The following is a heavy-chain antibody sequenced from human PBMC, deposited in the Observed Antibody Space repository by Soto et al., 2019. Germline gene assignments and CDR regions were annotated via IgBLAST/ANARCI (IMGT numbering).Heavy chain of an antibody. CDR2: ISYDGSNK. CDR3: ARDPGPPRRDGYNPRCYFDY. CDR1: GFTFSSYA. J-gene: IGHJ4*02. Sequence: PGGSLRLSCAASGFTFSSYAMHWVRQAPGKGLEWVAVISYDGSNKYYADSVKGRFTISRDNSKNTLYLQMNSLRAEDTAVYYCARDPGPPRRDGYNPRCYFDYWGQGTLVTV. V-gene: IGHV3-30-3*01. D-gene: IGHD5-12*01.